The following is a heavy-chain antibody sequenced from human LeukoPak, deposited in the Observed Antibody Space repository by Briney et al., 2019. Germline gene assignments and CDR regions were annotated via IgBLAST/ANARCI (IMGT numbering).Heavy chain of an antibody. Sequence: SQTLSLTCTVSGGSISSGGYYWSRIRQHPGMGLEWIGYIYYSGNTYYNPSLKSRVTISVDTSKNQFSLKLSSVTAADTAVYYCARASRDDSRYHDAFDSWGQGTMVTVSS. D-gene: IGHD3-22*01. CDR1: GGSISSGGYY. J-gene: IGHJ3*02. CDR2: IYYSGNT. CDR3: ARASRDDSRYHDAFDS. V-gene: IGHV4-31*03.